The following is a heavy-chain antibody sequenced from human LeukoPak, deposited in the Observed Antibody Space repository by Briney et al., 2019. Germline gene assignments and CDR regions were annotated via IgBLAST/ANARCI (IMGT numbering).Heavy chain of an antibody. J-gene: IGHJ4*02. CDR3: ARDHSSGPWAEYYFDY. CDR2: IVPIFGTV. D-gene: IGHD6-19*01. V-gene: IGHV1-69*13. CDR1: GGTFSSYP. Sequence: SVKVSCKASGGTFSSYPISWVRQAPGRGLEWMGGIVPIFGTVNYAQKFQGRVTITADESTSTAYMELSSLRSEDTAVYYCARDHSSGPWAEYYFDYWGQGTLVTVSS.